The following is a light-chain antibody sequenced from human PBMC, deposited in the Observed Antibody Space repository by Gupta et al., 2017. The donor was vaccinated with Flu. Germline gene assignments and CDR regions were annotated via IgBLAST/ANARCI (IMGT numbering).Light chain of an antibody. CDR2: DAS. V-gene: IGKV3-11*01. CDR1: QNIDIY. J-gene: IGKJ3*01. CDR3: QQRTD. Sequence: GETATLSCRASQNIDIYLAWYQWRPGQAPRLLIYDASTRATGIPARFSGSGSGTDFTRTISSLEPEDFVVYDCQQRTDFGPGTKV.